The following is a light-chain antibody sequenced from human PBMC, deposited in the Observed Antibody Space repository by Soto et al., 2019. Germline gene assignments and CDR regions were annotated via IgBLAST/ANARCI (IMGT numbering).Light chain of an antibody. V-gene: IGKV1-16*01. CDR3: QQYRSYPLT. CDR1: QAIDNF. CDR2: AAS. Sequence: IQMTQSPSSLSASVGDRVTITCRASQAIDNFVTWFQQKPGKAPKAVIYAASTLLSGAPSRFSGSGYGTDFTLTINSLQTEDSATYYCQQYRSYPLTFGGGTKMEIK. J-gene: IGKJ4*01.